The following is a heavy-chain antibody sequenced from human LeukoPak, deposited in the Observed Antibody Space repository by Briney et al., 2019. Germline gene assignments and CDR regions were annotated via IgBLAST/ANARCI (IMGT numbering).Heavy chain of an antibody. J-gene: IGHJ2*01. D-gene: IGHD5-18*01. CDR3: AKDLAQPSSRGYSYLYWYFDL. V-gene: IGHV3-23*03. CDR2: IYSGGST. CDR1: RFTFSSYT. Sequence: PGGSLRLSCSASRFTFSSYTMNWVRQAPGKGLEWVSVIYSGGSTYYADSVKGRFTISRDNSKNTLYLQMNSLRAEDTAVYYCAKDLAQPSSRGYSYLYWYFDLWGRGTLVTVSS.